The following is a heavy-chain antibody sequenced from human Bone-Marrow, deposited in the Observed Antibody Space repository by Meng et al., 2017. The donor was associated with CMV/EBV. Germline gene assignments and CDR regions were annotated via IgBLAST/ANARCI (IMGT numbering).Heavy chain of an antibody. V-gene: IGHV3-30*04. CDR3: ARGPYYDFWSGYVATNYYYGMDV. CDR2: ISYDGSNK. J-gene: IGHJ6*02. D-gene: IGHD3-3*01. Sequence: GESLKISCAASGFTFSSYAMHWVRQAPGKGLERVAVISYDGSNKYYADSVKGRFTISRDNSKNTLYLQMNSLRAEDTAVYYCARGPYYDFWSGYVATNYYYGMDVWGQGTTVTLSS. CDR1: GFTFSSYA.